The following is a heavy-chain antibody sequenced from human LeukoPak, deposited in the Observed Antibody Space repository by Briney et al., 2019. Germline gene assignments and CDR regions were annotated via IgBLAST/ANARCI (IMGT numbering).Heavy chain of an antibody. CDR2: IKSKTDGGTT. Sequence: GGSLRLSCVDSGFTFTNAWMSWVRQAPEKGLEWIGRIKSKTDGGTTNYAEPVRGRFTISGDDSKSAVYLQMNSLKIEDTAVYYCTTDLGTYYHGSQRLIPIDYWGQGTLVTVSS. CDR3: TTDLGTYYHGSQRLIPIDY. V-gene: IGHV3-15*01. J-gene: IGHJ4*02. CDR1: GFTFTNAW. D-gene: IGHD3-10*01.